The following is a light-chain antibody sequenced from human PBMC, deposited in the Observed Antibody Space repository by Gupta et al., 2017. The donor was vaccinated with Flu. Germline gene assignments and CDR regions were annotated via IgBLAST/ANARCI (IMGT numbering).Light chain of an antibody. CDR3: QQFNKWPPT. CDR2: ETS. J-gene: IGKJ3*01. Sequence: EIVMTQYPVTLSVSPGERATLSCRASQSVGGQLAWYQQKLGQGPRLLTYETSTRATGIPARFSGSGFGTEFTLTISSLQSEDFALYFCQQFNKWPPTFGPGTRVDIK. V-gene: IGKV3-15*01. CDR1: QSVGGQ.